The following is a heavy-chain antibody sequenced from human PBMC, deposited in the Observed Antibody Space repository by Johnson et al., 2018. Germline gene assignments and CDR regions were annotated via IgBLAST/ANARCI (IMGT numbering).Heavy chain of an antibody. CDR3: AKYHDGNSGAFDI. CDR2: ISYDVSNK. J-gene: IGHJ3*02. Sequence: QVQLVQSGGGVVQPGRSLRLPCAASGFSFSNYGMHWVRQAPGKGLEWVAVISYDVSNKYYADSVKGRFTISRDNSKNTLYLQMNSLRTQDTAVYYCAKYHDGNSGAFDIWGQGTMVTVSS. D-gene: IGHD4-23*01. V-gene: IGHV3-30*18. CDR1: GFSFSNYG.